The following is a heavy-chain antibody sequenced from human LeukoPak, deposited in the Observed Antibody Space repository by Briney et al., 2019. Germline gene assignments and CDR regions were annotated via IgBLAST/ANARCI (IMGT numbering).Heavy chain of an antibody. V-gene: IGHV3-9*01. CDR3: AKGSAAAGYYGTTTLDY. Sequence: GESLRLSCAASGFTFDDYAMHWVRQAPGKGLEWVSGISWNSGSIGYADSVKGRFTISRDNAKNSLYLQMNSLRAEDTALYYCAKGSAAAGYYGTTTLDYWGQGTLVTVSS. CDR2: ISWNSGSI. CDR1: GFTFDDYA. J-gene: IGHJ4*02. D-gene: IGHD3-10*01.